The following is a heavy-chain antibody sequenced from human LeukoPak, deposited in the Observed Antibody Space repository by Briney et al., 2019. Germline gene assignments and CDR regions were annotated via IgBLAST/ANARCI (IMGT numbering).Heavy chain of an antibody. V-gene: IGHV4-39*07. D-gene: IGHD4-11*01. CDR3: ARSYGYSKGWFDP. CDR1: GGSISSSSYY. J-gene: IGHJ5*02. CDR2: IYYSGST. Sequence: PSETLSPTCTVSGGSISSSSYYWGWIRQPPGKGLEWIGSIYYSGSTYYNPSLKSRVTISVDTSKNQFSLKLSSVTAADTAVYYCARSYGYSKGWFDPWGQGTLVTVSS.